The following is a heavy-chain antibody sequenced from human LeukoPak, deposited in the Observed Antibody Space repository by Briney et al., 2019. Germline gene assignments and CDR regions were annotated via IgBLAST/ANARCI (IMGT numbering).Heavy chain of an antibody. J-gene: IGHJ3*02. CDR2: INPNSGGT. CDR1: GYTFTGYY. D-gene: IGHD5-18*01. CDR3: ARVFGYSYGPPNDAFDI. V-gene: IGHV1-2*02. Sequence: ASVKVSCKASGYTFTGYYMHWVRQAPGQGLEWMGRINPNSGGTNYAQKFQGRVTMTRDTSISTAYMELSRLRSDDTAVYYCARVFGYSYGPPNDAFDIWGQGTMVTVSS.